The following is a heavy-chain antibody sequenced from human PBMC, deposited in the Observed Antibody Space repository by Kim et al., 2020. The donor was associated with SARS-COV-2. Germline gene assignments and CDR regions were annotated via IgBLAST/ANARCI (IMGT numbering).Heavy chain of an antibody. CDR3: AKDRSYDYVWGSYRLYYFDY. J-gene: IGHJ4*02. CDR2: ISGDGGST. V-gene: IGHV3-43*02. D-gene: IGHD3-16*02. Sequence: GGSLRLSCAASGFTFDDYAMHWVRQPPGKGLEWVSLISGDGGSTYYADSVKGRFTISRDNSKNSLYLQMNSLRTEDTALYYCAKDRSYDYVWGSYRLYYFDYWGQGTLVTVSS. CDR1: GFTFDDYA.